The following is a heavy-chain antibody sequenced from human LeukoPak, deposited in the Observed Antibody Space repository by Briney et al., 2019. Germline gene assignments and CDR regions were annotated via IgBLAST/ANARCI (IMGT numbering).Heavy chain of an antibody. V-gene: IGHV3-21*01. CDR3: ARDSSGWYADY. CDR1: GFTSSSYS. CDR2: ISSSSSYI. D-gene: IGHD6-19*01. Sequence: PGGSLRLSCAASGFTSSSYSMNWVRQAPGKGLEWVSSISSSSSYIYYADSVKGRFTISRDNAKNPLYLQMNSLRAEDTAVYYCARDSSGWYADYWGQGTLVTVSS. J-gene: IGHJ4*02.